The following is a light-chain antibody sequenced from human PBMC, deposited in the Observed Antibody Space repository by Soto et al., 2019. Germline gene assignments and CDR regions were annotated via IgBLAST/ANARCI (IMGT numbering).Light chain of an antibody. V-gene: IGLV2-14*01. J-gene: IGLJ1*01. CDR2: EVS. CDR1: SGDVGVYKF. Sequence: ALTQPASVSGSPGQSITISCTGTSGDVGVYKFVSWYQQHPGKAPKLIIYEVSNRPSGVSSRFSGSMSGNTASLTISGLQAEDEVDYYCGSYTGTIYVFGTGTKVTVL. CDR3: GSYTGTIYV.